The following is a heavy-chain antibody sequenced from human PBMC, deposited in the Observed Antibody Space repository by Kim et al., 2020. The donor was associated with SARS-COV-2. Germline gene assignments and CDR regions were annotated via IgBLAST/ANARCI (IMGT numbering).Heavy chain of an antibody. J-gene: IGHJ6*03. CDR1: GYIFTSYD. CDR2: MNPNSGNT. D-gene: IGHD2-21*01. Sequence: ASVKVSCKPSGYIFTSYDINWVRQATGQGLEWMGWMNPNSGNTGYAQKFQGRVTMTRNTSISTDYMELSSLRSEDTAVYYCARGHLKSIVVVIAPRPYYYYMDVWGKRTTVTVSS. V-gene: IGHV1-8*01. CDR3: ARGHLKSIVVVIAPRPYYYYMDV.